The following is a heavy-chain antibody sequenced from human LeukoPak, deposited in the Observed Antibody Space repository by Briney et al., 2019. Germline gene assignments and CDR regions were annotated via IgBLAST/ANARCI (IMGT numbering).Heavy chain of an antibody. CDR2: IYHSGST. D-gene: IGHD4-17*01. CDR3: ASKTTVTTDGMDV. V-gene: IGHV4-30-2*01. Sequence: SETLSLTCAVSGGSISSGGYSWSWIRQPPGKGLEWIGYIYHSGSTYYNPSLKSRVTISVDRSKNQFSLKLSSVTAADTAVYYCASKTTVTTDGMDVWGQGTTVTVSS. J-gene: IGHJ6*02. CDR1: GGSISSGGYS.